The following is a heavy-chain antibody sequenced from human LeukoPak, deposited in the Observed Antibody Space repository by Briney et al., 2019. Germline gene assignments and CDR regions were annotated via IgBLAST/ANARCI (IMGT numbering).Heavy chain of an antibody. V-gene: IGHV1-2*02. CDR2: INPNSGDT. D-gene: IGHD1-26*01. CDR3: ARDAWLVGATNLYYFDY. Sequence: GASVKVSCKASGYTFTGYYMHWVRQAPGQGLEWMGWINPNSGDTDYAQKFQGRVTMTRDTSISTAYMELSRLTSDDTAVYYCARDAWLVGATNLYYFDYWGQGTLVTVSS. J-gene: IGHJ4*02. CDR1: GYTFTGYY.